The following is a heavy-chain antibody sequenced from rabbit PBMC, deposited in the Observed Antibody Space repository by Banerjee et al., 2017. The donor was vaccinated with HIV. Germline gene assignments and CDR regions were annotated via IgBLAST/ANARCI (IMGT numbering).Heavy chain of an antibody. J-gene: IGHJ4*01. CDR1: GFDFSSYG. CDR3: ARPRYAGNTGNNYGFGL. D-gene: IGHD4-2*01. V-gene: IGHV1S39*01. Sequence: QEQLVESGGGLVQPGGSLKLSCKASGFDFSSYGVSWVRQAPGKGLEWIGYIDPDYGTTDYASWAKGRFTISKTSSTTVTLQMTSLTAADTATYFCARPRYAGNTGNNYGFGLWGPGTLVT. CDR2: IDPDYGTT.